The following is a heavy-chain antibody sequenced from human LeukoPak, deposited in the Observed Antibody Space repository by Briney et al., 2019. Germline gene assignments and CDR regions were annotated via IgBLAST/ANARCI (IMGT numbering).Heavy chain of an antibody. CDR2: IKQDGSEK. Sequence: PGGSLRLSCAASGFTFSSYWMSWVRQAPGKGLEWVANIKQDGSEKYYVDSVKGRFTISRDNAKSSLYLQMNSLRAEDTALYYCAKDISGGYMRYFDYWGQGTLVTVSS. CDR3: AKDISGGYMRYFDY. V-gene: IGHV3-7*03. CDR1: GFTFSSYW. D-gene: IGHD3-22*01. J-gene: IGHJ4*02.